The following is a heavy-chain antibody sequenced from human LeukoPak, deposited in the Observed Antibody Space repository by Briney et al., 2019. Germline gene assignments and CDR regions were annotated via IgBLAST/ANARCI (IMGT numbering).Heavy chain of an antibody. J-gene: IGHJ4*02. CDR3: ARANARSGCYVFPQN. V-gene: IGHV3-11*01. CDR2: ISSSGSTI. Sequence: GGSLRLSCAASGFTFSDYYMSWIRQAPGKGLEWVAYISSSGSTIYYADSVKGRFTISRDNAKNSLYLQTNSLRTEDTAVYYCARANARSGCYVFPQNWGQGTLVTVSS. D-gene: IGHD6-19*01. CDR1: GFTFSDYY.